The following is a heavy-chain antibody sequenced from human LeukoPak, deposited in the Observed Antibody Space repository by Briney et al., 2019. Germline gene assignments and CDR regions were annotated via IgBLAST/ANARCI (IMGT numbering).Heavy chain of an antibody. J-gene: IGHJ4*02. CDR3: ARSSTTYYYDSSGYYYVRQGLPRGFDY. CDR1: GGSFSGYY. Sequence: SETLSLTCAVYGGSFSGYYWSWIRQPPGKGLEWIGEINHSGSTNYSPSLKSRVTISVDTSKNQFSLKLSSVTAADTAVYYCARSSTTYYYDSSGYYYVRQGLPRGFDYWGQGTLVTVSS. D-gene: IGHD3-22*01. CDR2: INHSGST. V-gene: IGHV4-34*01.